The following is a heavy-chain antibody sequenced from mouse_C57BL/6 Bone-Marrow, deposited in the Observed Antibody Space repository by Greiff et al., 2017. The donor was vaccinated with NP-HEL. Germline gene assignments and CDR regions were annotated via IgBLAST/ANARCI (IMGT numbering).Heavy chain of an antibody. CDR1: GFTFSSYG. V-gene: IGHV5-6*02. J-gene: IGHJ3*01. Sequence: EVKLMESGGDLVKPGGSLKLSCAASGFTFSSYGMSWVRQTPDKRLEWVATISSGGSYTYYPDSVKGRFTISRDNAKNTLYLQMSSLQSEDTAVYYCARRLGHFAYWGQGTLVTVSA. D-gene: IGHD4-1*01. CDR3: ARRLGHFAY. CDR2: ISSGGSYT.